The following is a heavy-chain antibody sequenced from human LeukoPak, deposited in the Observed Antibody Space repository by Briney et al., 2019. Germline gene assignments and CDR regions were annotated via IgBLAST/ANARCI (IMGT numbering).Heavy chain of an antibody. V-gene: IGHV4-34*01. CDR2: INHSGST. D-gene: IGHD6-13*01. J-gene: IGHJ5*02. CDR1: GGAPNGYY. Sequence: KPSETPSLTCAVYGGAPNGYYWSWIRQSPGKGPEWIGEINHSGSTNYNPSLKSRVTISVDTSKNQFSLKLSSVTAADTAVYYCVYSSSWYTARVEHWGQGTLVTVSS. CDR3: VYSSSWYTARVEH.